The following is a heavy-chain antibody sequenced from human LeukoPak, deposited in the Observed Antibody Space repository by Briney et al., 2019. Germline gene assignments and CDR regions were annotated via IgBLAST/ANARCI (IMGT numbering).Heavy chain of an antibody. CDR2: IWYDGSNK. CDR3: ARDFVAYDSSGYPPFVDY. D-gene: IGHD3-22*01. Sequence: GRSLRLSCAASGFTFSSYGMHWVRQAPDKGPEWVAVIWYDGSNKYYADSVKGRFTISRDNSENTLLLQMNSLRAEDTAVYYCARDFVAYDSSGYPPFVDYWGQGTLVTVSS. CDR1: GFTFSSYG. V-gene: IGHV3-33*01. J-gene: IGHJ4*02.